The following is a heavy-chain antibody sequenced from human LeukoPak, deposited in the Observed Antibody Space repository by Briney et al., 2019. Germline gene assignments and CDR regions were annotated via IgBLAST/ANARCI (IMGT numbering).Heavy chain of an antibody. J-gene: IGHJ3*02. CDR2: FSGGAGTT. V-gene: IGHV3-23*01. Sequence: GGSLRLSCAASGFTFSSYAMNWVRQAPGKGLEWVSTFSGGAGTTYYADSVKGRFTISRDNSKNTLYLQMNSLRAEDTAVYYCARMGAPRSFDIWGQGTMVTVSS. D-gene: IGHD1-26*01. CDR1: GFTFSSYA. CDR3: ARMGAPRSFDI.